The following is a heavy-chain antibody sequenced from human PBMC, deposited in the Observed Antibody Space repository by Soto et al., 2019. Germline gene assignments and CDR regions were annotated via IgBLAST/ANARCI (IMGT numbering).Heavy chain of an antibody. D-gene: IGHD4-17*01. CDR1: GFTFSSYG. J-gene: IGHJ3*02. Sequence: QVQLVESGGGVVQPGRSLRLSCAASGFTFSSYGMHWVRQAPGKGLEWVAVISYDGSNKYYADSVKGRFTISRDNSKNTLYLQMNSLRAEDTAVYYCAKVDRYGDYEGGDAFDIWGQGTMVTVSS. CDR2: ISYDGSNK. V-gene: IGHV3-30*18. CDR3: AKVDRYGDYEGGDAFDI.